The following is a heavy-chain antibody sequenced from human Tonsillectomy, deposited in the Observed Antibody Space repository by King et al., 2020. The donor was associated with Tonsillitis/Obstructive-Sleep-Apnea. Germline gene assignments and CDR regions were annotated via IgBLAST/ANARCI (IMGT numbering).Heavy chain of an antibody. Sequence: VQLVESGGGVVQPGRSLRLSCAASGFTFSSYAMHWFRQAPGKGLEWVAVISYDGSNKYYADSVKGRFTISRDNSKNTLYLQMNSLIAEDTAVYYCARDEWCSSTSCYLGMDVWGQGTTVTVSS. D-gene: IGHD2-2*01. J-gene: IGHJ6*02. CDR1: GFTFSSYA. CDR3: ARDEWCSSTSCYLGMDV. V-gene: IGHV3-30*04. CDR2: ISYDGSNK.